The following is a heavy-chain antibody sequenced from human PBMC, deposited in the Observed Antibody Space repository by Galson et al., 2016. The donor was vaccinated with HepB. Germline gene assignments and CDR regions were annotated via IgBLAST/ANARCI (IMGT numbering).Heavy chain of an antibody. J-gene: IGHJ6*04. CDR1: GYTFTNYN. V-gene: IGHV1-8*01. Sequence: SVKVSCKASGYTFTNYNINWVRQAPGQGLEWMGWVNPNSGDTGYAQKFQGTVTMTRNTSTSTAYMELSSLRSEDTAVYFCARDGPHYVLRKYYVMDVWGKGTTVTVSS. D-gene: IGHD2-8*01. CDR3: ARDGPHYVLRKYYVMDV. CDR2: VNPNSGDT.